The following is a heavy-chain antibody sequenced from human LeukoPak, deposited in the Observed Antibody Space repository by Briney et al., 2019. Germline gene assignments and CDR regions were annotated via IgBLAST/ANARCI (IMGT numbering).Heavy chain of an antibody. J-gene: IGHJ5*02. D-gene: IGHD5-18*01. CDR3: ARRVAMVTNGGDWFDP. V-gene: IGHV5-51*01. CDR1: GYSFTNNW. Sequence: GESLKISCKTSGYSFTNNWIGWVRQLPGKGLEWMGIIYPGDSDTRYSPSFQGQVTISADKSISTAYLQWSSLKASDTAMYYCARRVAMVTNGGDWFDPWGQGTLVTVSS. CDR2: IYPGDSDT.